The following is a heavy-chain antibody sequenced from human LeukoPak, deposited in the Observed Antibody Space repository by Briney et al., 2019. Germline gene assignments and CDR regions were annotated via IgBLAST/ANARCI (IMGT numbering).Heavy chain of an antibody. CDR1: GFTVSSNY. V-gene: IGHV3-66*02. CDR2: IYSDGST. J-gene: IGHJ4*02. CDR3: TNLPTY. Sequence: GGSLRLSCAASGFTVSSNYMTWARQAPGKGLEWVSVIYSDGSTFYADSVKGRFTISRDNSKSTLYLQMDSLRPEDTAVYYCTNLPTYWGQGTLVTVSS.